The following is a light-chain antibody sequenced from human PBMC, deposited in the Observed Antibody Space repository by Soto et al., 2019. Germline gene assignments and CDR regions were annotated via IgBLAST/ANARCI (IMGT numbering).Light chain of an antibody. Sequence: QSALTQPPSASGSPGQSVTISCTGTSSDVGGYNYVSWYQQHPGKAPKLMIYEVSKRPSGVPDSFSGSKSGNTASLTVSGLQAEDEAAYYCSSYAGRNNFVFGGGTKLTVL. CDR2: EVS. J-gene: IGLJ2*01. CDR1: SSDVGGYNY. V-gene: IGLV2-8*01. CDR3: SSYAGRNNFV.